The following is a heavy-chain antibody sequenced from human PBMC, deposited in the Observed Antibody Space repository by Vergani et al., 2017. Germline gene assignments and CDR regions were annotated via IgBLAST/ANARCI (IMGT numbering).Heavy chain of an antibody. D-gene: IGHD3-10*01. CDR2: IYYSGST. CDR1: GGSISSHY. V-gene: IGHV4-59*11. J-gene: IGHJ6*02. CDR3: AFGELLKVRYDYYYYGMDV. Sequence: QVQLQESGPGLVKPSETLSLTCTVSGGSISSHYWSWIRQPPGKGLEWIGYIYYSGSTNYNPSLKSRVTISVDTSKNQFSLKLSSVTAADTAVYYCAFGELLKVRYDYYYYGMDVWGQGTTVTVSS.